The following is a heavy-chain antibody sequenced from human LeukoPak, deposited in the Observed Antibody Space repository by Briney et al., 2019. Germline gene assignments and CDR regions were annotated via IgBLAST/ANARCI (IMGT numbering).Heavy chain of an antibody. Sequence: PGGSLRLSCAASGFTFSDYAMSWVRQAPGKGLEWVANIKRDGGDKYYVDSVKGRFSISRDNAKNSLYLHMNSLRAEDTAVYYCARGDEYTTSPWGQGTLVTVSS. CDR1: GFTFSDYA. D-gene: IGHD2-2*02. CDR3: ARGDEYTTSP. J-gene: IGHJ4*02. V-gene: IGHV3-7*05. CDR2: IKRDGGDK.